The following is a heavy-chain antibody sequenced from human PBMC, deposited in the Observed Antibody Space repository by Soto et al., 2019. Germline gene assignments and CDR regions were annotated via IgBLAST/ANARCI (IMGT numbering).Heavy chain of an antibody. J-gene: IGHJ4*02. CDR3: AREEGLYYYDDTGYYFDS. Sequence: SETLSLTCTVSGGSISSGDYYWSWIRQPPGKGLEWIGYIYYSGSTYYNPSLKSRVTISVDTSKNQFSLKLSSVTAADTAVYYCAREEGLYYYDDTGYYFDSWGQGALVTVS. V-gene: IGHV4-30-4*01. CDR2: IYYSGST. CDR1: GGSISSGDYY. D-gene: IGHD3-22*01.